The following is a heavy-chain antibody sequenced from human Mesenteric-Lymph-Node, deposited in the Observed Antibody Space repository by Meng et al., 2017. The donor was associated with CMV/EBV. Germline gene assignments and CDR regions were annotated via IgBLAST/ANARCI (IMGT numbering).Heavy chain of an antibody. V-gene: IGHV7-4-1*02. D-gene: IGHD3-10*01. CDR1: GYPFTSYA. J-gene: IGHJ5*02. Sequence: KVSCKASGYPFTSYAMDWVRQAPGQGLEWMGWLNTNTGNPTYAQGFAGRFVFSLDTSVSTAYLQISSLKAEDTAVYYCARGGNSGSYPWGQGTLVTVSS. CDR2: LNTNTGNP. CDR3: ARGGNSGSYP.